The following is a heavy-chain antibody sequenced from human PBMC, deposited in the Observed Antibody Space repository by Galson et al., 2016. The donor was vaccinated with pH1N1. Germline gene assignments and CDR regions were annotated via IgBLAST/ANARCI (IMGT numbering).Heavy chain of an antibody. CDR1: SGSVSGANYY. V-gene: IGHV4-61*10. CDR3: ARGRAKGGAGAGSSPYYFDF. D-gene: IGHD6-13*01. Sequence: SETLSLTCTVSSGSVSGANYYWTWIRQSAGKGLEWIGRIYFSGSTSYNPSLRGRVSISVDTSKNQFSLDLTSVTAADTAVYYCARGRAKGGAGAGSSPYYFDFWGLGTRATVSS. CDR2: IYFSGST. J-gene: IGHJ4*02.